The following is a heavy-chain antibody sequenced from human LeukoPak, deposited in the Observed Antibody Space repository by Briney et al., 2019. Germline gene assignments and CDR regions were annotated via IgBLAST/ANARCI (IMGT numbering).Heavy chain of an antibody. Sequence: GGSLRLSCAASGFTFSNYGMSWVRQAPGKGLEWVSGISSSGGSTYYADSVKGRFTISRDNSKNTLYLQMNSLRAEDTAVCYCAKELSYCSGGSCFWGQGTLVTVSS. J-gene: IGHJ4*02. V-gene: IGHV3-23*01. CDR3: AKELSYCSGGSCF. CDR1: GFTFSNYG. CDR2: ISSSGGST. D-gene: IGHD2-15*01.